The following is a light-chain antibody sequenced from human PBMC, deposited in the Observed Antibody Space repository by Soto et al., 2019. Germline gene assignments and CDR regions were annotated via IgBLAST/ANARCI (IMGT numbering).Light chain of an antibody. CDR1: QSVSSN. CDR3: QQYDNWPLS. J-gene: IGKJ4*01. Sequence: EIVMTQSPGTLSVSPGERATLSCRASQSVSSNLAWYQQKPGQAPRLLVYGASTRATGIPARFSGSRSGTEFTLTISSLQSEDFAVYYCQQYDNWPLSFGGGTKVEIK. CDR2: GAS. V-gene: IGKV3D-15*01.